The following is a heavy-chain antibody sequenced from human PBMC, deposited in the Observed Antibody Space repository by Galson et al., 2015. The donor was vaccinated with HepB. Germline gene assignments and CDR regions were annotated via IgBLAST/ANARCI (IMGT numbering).Heavy chain of an antibody. Sequence: ETLSLTCAVYGGSFSGYCWSWIRQPPGKGLEWIGEINHSGSTNYNPSLKSRVTISVDTSKNQFSLKLSSVTAADTAVYYCARLTLGKWLRLPSHYWYFDLWGRGTLVTVSS. J-gene: IGHJ2*01. CDR3: ARLTLGKWLRLPSHYWYFDL. CDR1: GGSFSGYC. D-gene: IGHD5-12*01. CDR2: INHSGST. V-gene: IGHV4-34*01.